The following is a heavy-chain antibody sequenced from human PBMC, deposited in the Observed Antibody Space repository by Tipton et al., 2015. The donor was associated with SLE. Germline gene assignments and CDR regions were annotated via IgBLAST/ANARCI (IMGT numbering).Heavy chain of an antibody. D-gene: IGHD1-26*01. J-gene: IGHJ4*02. CDR3: ARENGEEWELLSYFDY. CDR1: GGSISSSSYY. CDR2: IYTSGST. V-gene: IGHV4-61*05. Sequence: TLSLTCTVSGGSISSSSYYWGWIRPPPGKGLEWIGYIYTSGSTNYNPSLKSRVTISVDTSKNQFSLKLTYVTAADTAVYYCARENGEEWELLSYFDYWGQGTLVTVSS.